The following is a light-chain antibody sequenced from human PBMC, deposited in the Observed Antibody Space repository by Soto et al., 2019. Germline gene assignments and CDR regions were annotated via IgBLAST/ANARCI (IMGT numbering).Light chain of an antibody. CDR2: DVK. CDR1: SSDVGAYDY. J-gene: IGLJ2*01. Sequence: QSVLTQPASVSGSPGQSIAISCTGTSSDVGAYDYVSWYQQHPGKAPKLMIYDVKYRPSGVSNRFSGYKSGNTASLTISGLQAEDEADYYCSSYTSSSSVIFGGGTKVTVL. CDR3: SSYTSSSSVI. V-gene: IGLV2-14*01.